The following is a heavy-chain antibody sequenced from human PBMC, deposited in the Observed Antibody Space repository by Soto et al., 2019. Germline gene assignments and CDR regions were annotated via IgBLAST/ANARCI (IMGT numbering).Heavy chain of an antibody. J-gene: IGHJ5*02. CDR1: GYSFTSYW. CDR2: IYPGDSDT. D-gene: IGHD3-3*01. Sequence: GESLKISCKGSGYSFTSYWIGWVRQMPGKGLEWMGIIYPGDSDTRCSPSFQGQVTISADKSISTAYLQWSSLKASDTAMDYCARYPRFQGLYNWFDPWGQGTLVTVSS. CDR3: ARYPRFQGLYNWFDP. V-gene: IGHV5-51*01.